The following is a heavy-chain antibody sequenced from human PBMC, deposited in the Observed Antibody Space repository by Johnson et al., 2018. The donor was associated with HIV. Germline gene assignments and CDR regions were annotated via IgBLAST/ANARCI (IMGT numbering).Heavy chain of an antibody. J-gene: IGHJ3*02. CDR3: ARTQVVYAHFDI. CDR1: GFTFSSYD. CDR2: ISYDGSNK. V-gene: IGHV3-30-3*01. D-gene: IGHD2-8*02. Sequence: QVQLVESGGGVVQPGRSLRLSCAASGFTFSSYDMHWVRQAPGKGMEWVALISYDGSNKYYADSVKGRFTISRDNSKNTLYLQMNSLRAEDTAVYYCARTQVVYAHFDIWGQGTMVTVSS.